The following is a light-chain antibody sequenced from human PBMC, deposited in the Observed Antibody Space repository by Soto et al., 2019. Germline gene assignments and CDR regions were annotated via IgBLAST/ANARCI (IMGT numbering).Light chain of an antibody. CDR3: QQYNDWPPT. CDR1: QRVITN. Sequence: EMGMTQSPATLSVSPGERATLSCKASQRVITNLAWYQQKPGQAPRLLIYAPSIRAPDIPARFSGSGSGTEFALTISSLQSEDFAIYYCQQYNDWPPTFGQGTKVEI. CDR2: APS. J-gene: IGKJ1*01. V-gene: IGKV3-15*01.